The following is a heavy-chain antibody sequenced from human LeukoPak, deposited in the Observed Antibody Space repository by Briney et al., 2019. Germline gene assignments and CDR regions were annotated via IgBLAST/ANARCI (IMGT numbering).Heavy chain of an antibody. V-gene: IGHV3-30*02. Sequence: TGGSLRLSCVGAGFTFKAYSMNWVRQAPGKGLEWVAFTRYDGNNKYYADSVKGRFTISRDNSKNTVYLQMNSLRAEDTAVYYCAKDPTHFRVWDDYDNTRLNYWGQGTLVTVSS. J-gene: IGHJ4*02. CDR3: AKDPTHFRVWDDYDNTRLNY. D-gene: IGHD3-22*01. CDR1: GFTFKAYS. CDR2: TRYDGNNK.